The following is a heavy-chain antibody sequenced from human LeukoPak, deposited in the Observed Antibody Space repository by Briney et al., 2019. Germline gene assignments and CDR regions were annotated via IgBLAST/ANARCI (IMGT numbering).Heavy chain of an antibody. CDR1: GFTFSSYG. Sequence: GSLSLSCAASGFTFSSYGMHWVRQAPGKGLEWVAVISYDGSNKYYADSVKGRFTISGDNSKNTLYLQMNSLRAEDTAVYYCAKDREYYDFWSGYYAPSGYWGQGTLVTVSS. V-gene: IGHV3-30*18. J-gene: IGHJ4*02. CDR2: ISYDGSNK. CDR3: AKDREYYDFWSGYYAPSGY. D-gene: IGHD3-3*01.